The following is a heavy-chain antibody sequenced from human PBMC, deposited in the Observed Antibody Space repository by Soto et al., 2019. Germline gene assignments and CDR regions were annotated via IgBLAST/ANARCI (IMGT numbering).Heavy chain of an antibody. Sequence: SETLSLTCTVSSASISSSSYTWGSIRQPPGKGLEWIGSIYYSGTTYYNPSLNSRVTVSVDTSKNQFSLKVTSVTAADTAVYYCAGGGYGDTAMLEIFDYWGQGTRVTVSS. V-gene: IGHV4-39*01. CDR1: SASISSSSYT. D-gene: IGHD5-18*01. CDR2: IYYSGTT. J-gene: IGHJ4*02. CDR3: AGGGYGDTAMLEIFDY.